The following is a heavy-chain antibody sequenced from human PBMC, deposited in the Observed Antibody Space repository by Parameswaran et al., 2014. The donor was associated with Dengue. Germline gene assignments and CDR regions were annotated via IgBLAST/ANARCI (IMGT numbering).Heavy chain of an antibody. D-gene: IGHD2-15*01. Sequence: KWIRQPPGKGLEWVSSISSSSSYMYYADSAKGRFTISRDNAKNSLYLQMNSLRAEDTAVYYCARDGAPYCSGGRCYYYMDVWGKGTTVTVSS. CDR3: ARDGAPYCSGGRCYYYMDV. CDR2: ISSSSSYM. V-gene: IGHV3-21*01. J-gene: IGHJ6*03.